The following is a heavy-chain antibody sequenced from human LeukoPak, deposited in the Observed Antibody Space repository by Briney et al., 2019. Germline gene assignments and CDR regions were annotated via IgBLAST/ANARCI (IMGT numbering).Heavy chain of an antibody. J-gene: IGHJ4*02. V-gene: IGHV4-59*01. CDR3: ARDLKVGNTGYYFDY. CDR2: MYYSGST. D-gene: IGHD2/OR15-2a*01. Sequence: SETLSLTCTVSGASISSYYWSWIRQPPGKGLEWIGYMYYSGSTNYNPSLKSRVTISVDTSKNQFSLTLNSVTAADTAVYFCARDLKVGNTGYYFDYWGQGTLVTVSS. CDR1: GASISSYY.